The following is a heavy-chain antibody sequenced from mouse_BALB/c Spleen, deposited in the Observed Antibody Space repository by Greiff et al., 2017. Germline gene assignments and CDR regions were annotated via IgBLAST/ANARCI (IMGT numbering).Heavy chain of an antibody. CDR1: GFTFSSFG. CDR2: ISSGSSTI. J-gene: IGHJ3*01. D-gene: IGHD4-1*01. V-gene: IGHV5-17*02. Sequence: EVQLVESGGGLVQPGGSRKLSCAASGFTFSSFGMHWVRQAPEKGLEWVAYISSGSSTIYYADTVKGRFTISRDNPKNTLFLQMTSLRSEDTAMFYCARERGRGRGAWFVYWGQGTLVTVSA. CDR3: ARERGRGRGAWFVY.